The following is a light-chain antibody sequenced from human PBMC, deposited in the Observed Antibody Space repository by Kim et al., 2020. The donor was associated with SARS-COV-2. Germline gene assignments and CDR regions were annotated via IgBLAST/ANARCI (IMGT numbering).Light chain of an antibody. CDR3: QQYENSPWT. Sequence: IVLTQSPGTLSLSPGERATLSCRASQTVNSMYLAWYQQKPGQAPRLLIYGASNRATGIPDRFSCSGSGTDFTLTISRLEPEDCAVYYCQQYENSPWTFGQGTKVDIK. J-gene: IGKJ1*01. V-gene: IGKV3-20*01. CDR2: GAS. CDR1: QTVNSMY.